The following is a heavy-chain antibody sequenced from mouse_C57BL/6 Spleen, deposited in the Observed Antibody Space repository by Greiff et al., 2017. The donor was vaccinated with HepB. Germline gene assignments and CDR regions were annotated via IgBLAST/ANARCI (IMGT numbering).Heavy chain of an antibody. Sequence: QVQLKESGAELARPGASVKLSCKASGYTFTSYGISWVKQRTGQGLEWIGEIYPRSGNTYYNEKFKGKATLTADKSSSTACMELRSLTSEDSAVYFCASYYSSSGGYWGQGTTLTVSS. CDR1: GYTFTSYG. CDR3: ASYYSSSGGY. V-gene: IGHV1-81*01. D-gene: IGHD1-1*01. CDR2: IYPRSGNT. J-gene: IGHJ2*01.